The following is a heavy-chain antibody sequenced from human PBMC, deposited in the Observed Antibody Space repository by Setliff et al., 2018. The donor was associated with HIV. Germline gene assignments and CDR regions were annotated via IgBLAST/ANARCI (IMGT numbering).Heavy chain of an antibody. Sequence: PSETLSLTCTVSGGSISSSSDYWGWIRQPPGKGLEWIGSIYYSGSTYYNPSLKSRVTISVDTSKNQFFLKLTSVTAADSAMYYCARGTKFVWGRWFDPWGQGTPVTVSS. CDR2: IYYSGST. CDR1: GGSISSSSDY. CDR3: ARGTKFVWGRWFDP. J-gene: IGHJ5*02. D-gene: IGHD3-16*01. V-gene: IGHV4-39*01.